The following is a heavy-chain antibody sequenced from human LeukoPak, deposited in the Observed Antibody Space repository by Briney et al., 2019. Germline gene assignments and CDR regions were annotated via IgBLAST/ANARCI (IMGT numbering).Heavy chain of an antibody. V-gene: IGHV3-23*01. CDR2: ISGSGGST. D-gene: IGHD1-14*01. J-gene: IGHJ3*02. CDR1: GFTVSSNY. Sequence: GGSLRLSCAASGFTVSSNYMNWVRQAPGKGLEWVSAISGSGGSTYYADSVKGRFTISRDNSKNTLYLQMNSLRAEDTAVYYCAKEGAGNRLTDAFDIWGQGTMVTVSS. CDR3: AKEGAGNRLTDAFDI.